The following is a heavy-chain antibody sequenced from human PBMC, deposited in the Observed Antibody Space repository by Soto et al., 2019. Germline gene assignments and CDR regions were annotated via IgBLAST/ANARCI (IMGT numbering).Heavy chain of an antibody. CDR1: GFTFSNYA. D-gene: IGHD3-3*01. CDR3: ANWPYADFWIGSPPSYDY. J-gene: IGHJ4*02. CDR2: ISGGGTNT. Sequence: GGSLRLSCAAPGFTFSNYAMSWVRQPPGKGLEWVSIISGGGTNTYYADSVKGRFTISRDNSKNTVYLQMNSLRAEDAATYYGANWPYADFWIGSPPSYDYWGQGTLVTVSS. V-gene: IGHV3-23*01.